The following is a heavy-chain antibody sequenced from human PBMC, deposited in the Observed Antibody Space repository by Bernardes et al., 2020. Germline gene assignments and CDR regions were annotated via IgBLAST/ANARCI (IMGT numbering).Heavy chain of an antibody. Sequence: SQTRSLTCAISGDSVSSNSAAWNWIRRSPSRGLEWLGRTYYRSRWWNDYAVSMKSRITVNPDTSKNQFSLQLNSVTPEDTAVYYCARDYYYGMDVWGQGTTVTVSS. CDR3: ARDYYYGMDV. J-gene: IGHJ6*02. V-gene: IGHV6-1*01. CDR1: GDSVSSNSAA. CDR2: TYYRSRWWN.